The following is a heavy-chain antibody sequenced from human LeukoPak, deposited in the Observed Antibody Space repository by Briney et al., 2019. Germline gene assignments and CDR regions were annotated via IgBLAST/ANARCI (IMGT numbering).Heavy chain of an antibody. J-gene: IGHJ4*02. D-gene: IGHD3-10*01. V-gene: IGHV3-21*01. CDR2: ISSSSSYI. Sequence: GGSLRLSCVVSGFTFNRCWMNWVRQAPGKGLEWVSSISSSSSYIYYADSVKGRFTISRDNAKNSLYLQMNSLRAEDTAVYYCARDLMVRGVISAKGDYWGQGTLVTVSS. CDR1: GFTFNRCW. CDR3: ARDLMVRGVISAKGDY.